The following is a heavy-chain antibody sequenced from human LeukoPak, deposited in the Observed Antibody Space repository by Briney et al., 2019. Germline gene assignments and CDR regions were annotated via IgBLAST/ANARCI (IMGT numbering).Heavy chain of an antibody. D-gene: IGHD1-26*01. CDR1: GYTFTIYG. J-gene: IGHJ4*02. CDR3: ARRVVGASASFDY. CDR2: IIPIFGTA. Sequence: GASVKVSCKASGYTFTIYGITCVRQAPGQGLEWMGGIIPIFGTANYAQKFQGRVTITTDESTSTAYMELSSLRSEDTAVYYCARRVVGASASFDYSGQGTLVTASS. V-gene: IGHV1-69*05.